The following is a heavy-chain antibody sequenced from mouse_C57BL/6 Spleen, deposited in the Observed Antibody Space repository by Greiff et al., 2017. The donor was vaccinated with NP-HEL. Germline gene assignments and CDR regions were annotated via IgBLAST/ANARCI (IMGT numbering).Heavy chain of an antibody. CDR1: GFTFSNYW. CDR2: IRLKSDNYET. V-gene: IGHV6-3*01. D-gene: IGHD1-1*01. CDR3: QRDYGDY. J-gene: IGHJ2*01. Sequence: EVQGVESGGGLVQPGGSMKLSCVASGFTFSNYWMNWVRQSPEKGLEWVAQIRLKSDNYETHYAESVKGRFTISRDDSKSSVYLQMNNLRAEDTGIYYCQRDYGDYWGQGTTLTVSS.